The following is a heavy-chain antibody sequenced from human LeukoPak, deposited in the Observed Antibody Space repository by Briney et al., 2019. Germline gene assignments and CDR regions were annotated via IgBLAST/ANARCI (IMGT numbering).Heavy chain of an antibody. Sequence: GGSLRLSCAASGFTFSSYTMNWVRQAPGKGLEWVSSISSSSSYIYYADSMKGRFTISRDNGKNSLYLQMNSLRAEDTAVYYCARDLSFKVSDPWGQGTLVTVSS. D-gene: IGHD2/OR15-2a*01. CDR2: ISSSSSYI. V-gene: IGHV3-21*01. J-gene: IGHJ5*02. CDR1: GFTFSSYT. CDR3: ARDLSFKVSDP.